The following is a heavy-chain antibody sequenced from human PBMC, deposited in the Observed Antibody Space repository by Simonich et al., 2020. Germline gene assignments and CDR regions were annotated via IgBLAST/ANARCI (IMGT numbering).Heavy chain of an antibody. J-gene: IGHJ3*02. V-gene: IGHV4-39*01. D-gene: IGHD6-13*01. CDR3: ARHAGFAFDI. CDR1: GGSISSSSYY. CDR2: IYYRGCT. Sequence: QLQLQESGPGLVKPSETLSLTCTVSGGSISSSSYYWGWILQPPGKGLEWIGSIYYRGCTYYNPSLKRRVTISVDTSKNQFSLKLSSVTAADTAVYYCARHAGFAFDIWGQGTMVTVSS.